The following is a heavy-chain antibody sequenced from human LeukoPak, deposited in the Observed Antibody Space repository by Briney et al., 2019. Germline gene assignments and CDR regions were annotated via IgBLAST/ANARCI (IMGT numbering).Heavy chain of an antibody. CDR2: IYYSGST. J-gene: IGHJ4*02. D-gene: IGHD1-1*01. CDR3: ARGVNELYFDY. CDR1: GGSISSGDYY. Sequence: SETLSLTCTVSGGSISSGDYYWSWIRQPPGKGLEWIGYIYYSGSTYYNPSLKSRVTISVDTSKNQFSLKLSSVTAADTAVYYCARGVNELYFDYWGQGTLVTVYS. V-gene: IGHV4-30-4*08.